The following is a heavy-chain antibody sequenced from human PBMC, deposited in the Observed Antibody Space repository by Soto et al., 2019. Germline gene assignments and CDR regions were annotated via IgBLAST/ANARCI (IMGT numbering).Heavy chain of an antibody. Sequence: SETLSLTCTVSGTSISSTDYYWGWIRQAPGKGLEWITSIYYTGMTYYNPSLKSRVTISVDTSKNQFSLKLSSVTAADRAVYYCATGPRSSNGYRQFDYLGQGTLVTVSS. CDR2: IYYTGMT. CDR1: GTSISSTDYY. CDR3: ATGPRSSNGYRQFDY. D-gene: IGHD6-25*01. J-gene: IGHJ4*02. V-gene: IGHV4-39*01.